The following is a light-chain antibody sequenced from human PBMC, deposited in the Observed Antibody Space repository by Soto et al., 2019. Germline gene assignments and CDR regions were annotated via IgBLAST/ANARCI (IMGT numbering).Light chain of an antibody. V-gene: IGKV3-20*01. J-gene: IGKJ1*01. CDR3: QQYGSSGT. CDR2: GAS. Sequence: DIVLTHSPGTLSLSPWERATLSFRASQSVSNNYLAWYQQKPGQAPRLLIYGASNRATGIPDRFSGSGSGTDFTLTISRLEPEDFAVYYCQQYGSSGTFGQGTKVDIK. CDR1: QSVSNNY.